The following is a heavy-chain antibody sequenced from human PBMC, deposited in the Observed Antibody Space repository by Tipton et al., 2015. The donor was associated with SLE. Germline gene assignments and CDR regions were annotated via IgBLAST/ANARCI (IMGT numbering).Heavy chain of an antibody. CDR3: ARDTDGTGTTDDAFDI. V-gene: IGHV1-2*02. Sequence: QSGPEVKKPGASVKVSCRASGYTFTGYYMHWVRQAPGQGLEWMGWINPNSGGTNYAQKFQGRVTMTRDTSISTAYMELSRLRSDDTAVYYCARDTDGTGTTDDAFDIWGQGTMVTVSS. D-gene: IGHD1-7*01. CDR1: GYTFTGYY. CDR2: INPNSGGT. J-gene: IGHJ3*02.